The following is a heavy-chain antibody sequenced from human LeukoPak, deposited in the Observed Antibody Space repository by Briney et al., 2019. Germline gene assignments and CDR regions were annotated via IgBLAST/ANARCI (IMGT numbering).Heavy chain of an antibody. Sequence: GGSLRLSCAASGSTFSDHYIDWVRQAPGKGLEGVGCCRNKTNGYTSAYAVSVQGRFILSRDDSKKPVYLQLNSLKTEDTAVYYCARPASRNDAFDIRREGAMVTVSS. J-gene: IGHJ3*02. CDR3: ARPASRNDAFDI. CDR1: GSTFSDHY. D-gene: IGHD2-15*01. V-gene: IGHV3-72*01. CDR2: CRNKTNGYTS.